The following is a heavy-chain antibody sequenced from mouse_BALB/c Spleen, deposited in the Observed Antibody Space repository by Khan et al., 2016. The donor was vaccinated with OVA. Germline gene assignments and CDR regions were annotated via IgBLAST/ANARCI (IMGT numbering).Heavy chain of an antibody. J-gene: IGHJ3*01. Sequence: QVQLQQSGAELARPGASVKMSCKASGYTFTSYTIHWIKKRPGQGLEWIGYINPSNDYTNYNQKFKDKATLTTDKSSTTAYLRLSSLTSADSTVYNCVRDGAYHRNDGWFAYWGQGTLVTVSS. D-gene: IGHD2-14*01. CDR1: GYTFTSYT. CDR3: VRDGAYHRNDGWFAY. V-gene: IGHV1-4*01. CDR2: INPSNDYT.